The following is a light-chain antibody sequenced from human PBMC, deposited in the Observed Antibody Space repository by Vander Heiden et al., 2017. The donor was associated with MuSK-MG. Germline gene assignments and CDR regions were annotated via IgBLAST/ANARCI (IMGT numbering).Light chain of an antibody. J-gene: IGKJ3*01. CDR2: WAS. CDR3: QQADTTPVT. V-gene: IGKV4-1*01. Sequence: DIVMTQAPDSLAVSLGERATINCKSSQSVLYSSNNKNFLAWYQQKPGQPLKLLIYWASTRESGVPDRFSGSGSGTDFTLTISSLQAEDVAVYYCQQADTTPVTFGHGTKVDVK. CDR1: QSVLYSSNNKNF.